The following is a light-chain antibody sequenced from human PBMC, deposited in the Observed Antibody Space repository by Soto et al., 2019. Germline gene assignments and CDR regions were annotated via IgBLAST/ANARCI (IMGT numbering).Light chain of an antibody. Sequence: QSVLTQPASVSGSPGQSIAISCTGTSSDIGSYNLVSWYQHHPGKAPKLMIYEDNKRPSGVSNRFSGSKSGNTASLTISGLQAEDEANYYCCSYAGTSTVVVFGGGTKLTVL. V-gene: IGLV2-23*01. CDR2: EDN. CDR3: CSYAGTSTVVV. CDR1: SSDIGSYNL. J-gene: IGLJ2*01.